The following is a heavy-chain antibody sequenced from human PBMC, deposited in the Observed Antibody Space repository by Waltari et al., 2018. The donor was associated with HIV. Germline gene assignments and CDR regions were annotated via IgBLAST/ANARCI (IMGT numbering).Heavy chain of an antibody. J-gene: IGHJ4*02. CDR3: AKVRIARSSGRGSDFDY. V-gene: IGHV3-23*04. D-gene: IGHD6-13*01. CDR1: GFTFSDCA. CDR2: IGGGGGST. Sequence: EVRLVESGGGLVQPGGSLRLSCAASGFTFSDCAVSWVRPPPGQGREWVSGIGGGGGSTHYADSVKGRFIISRDNSKNTLYLQMSSLRADDTAVYYCAKVRIARSSGRGSDFDYWGQGTLVTVSS.